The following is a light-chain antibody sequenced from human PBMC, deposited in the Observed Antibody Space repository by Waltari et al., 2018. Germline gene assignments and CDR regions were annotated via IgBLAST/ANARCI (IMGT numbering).Light chain of an antibody. J-gene: IGKJ4*01. CDR2: AAS. Sequence: DIQMTQSPSSLSASVGDRVTITCRASQAISNYLAWYQQKTGKVPKLLIYAASILQSGVPARFSGTGSGTGFSLTISSLQPEDVATYYCQKYNSAPLTFGGGTKVEIK. CDR1: QAISNY. CDR3: QKYNSAPLT. V-gene: IGKV1-27*01.